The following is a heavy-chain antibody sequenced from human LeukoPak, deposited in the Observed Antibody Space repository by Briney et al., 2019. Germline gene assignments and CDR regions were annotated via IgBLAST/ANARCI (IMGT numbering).Heavy chain of an antibody. V-gene: IGHV3-23*01. D-gene: IGHD3-3*01. CDR1: GFTFSCYA. CDR2: IIGGGGST. J-gene: IGHJ6*03. Sequence: PGGSLRLSCAASGFTFSCYAMSWVRQAPGKGLEWVSAIIGGGGSTYYADSVKGRFTISRDNSKNTLYLQMNSLRAEDTAVYYCAKDGVRFLAWLSYYYYYMDVWGKGTTVTVSS. CDR3: AKDGVRFLAWLSYYYYYMDV.